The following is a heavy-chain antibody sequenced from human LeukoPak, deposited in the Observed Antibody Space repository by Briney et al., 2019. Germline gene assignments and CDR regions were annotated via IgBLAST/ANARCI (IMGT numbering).Heavy chain of an antibody. CDR2: IDPDESYN. CDR1: GYIFTSYW. J-gene: IGHJ4*02. D-gene: IGHD1-26*01. CDR3: ARHFGGSYYGDY. Sequence: RGGSLVISFQGSGYIFTSYWSSGVRQLPGKGWEWMGRIDPDESYNNYSPSFHGHVTISADKSISTAYLQWSSLKASDTAMYYCARHFGGSYYGDYWGQGTLVTVSS. V-gene: IGHV5-10-1*01.